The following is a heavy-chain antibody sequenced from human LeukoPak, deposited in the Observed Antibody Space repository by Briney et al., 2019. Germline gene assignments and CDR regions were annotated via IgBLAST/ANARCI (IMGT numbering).Heavy chain of an antibody. D-gene: IGHD6-13*01. CDR1: GYSLTNYW. Sequence: GESLKNSCKGSGYSLTNYWIAWVRQMPGKGLEWMGIIYPGDSDTRYSPSFQGQVTISADKSISTAYLQWSSLKASDTAMYYCASSRAGHFDYWGQGTLVIASS. J-gene: IGHJ4*02. CDR3: ASSRAGHFDY. V-gene: IGHV5-51*01. CDR2: IYPGDSDT.